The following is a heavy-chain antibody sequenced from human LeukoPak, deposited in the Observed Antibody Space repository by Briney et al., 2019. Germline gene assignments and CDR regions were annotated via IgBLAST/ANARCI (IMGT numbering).Heavy chain of an antibody. J-gene: IGHJ6*02. Sequence: ASVKVSCTASGYPFTSYGISWVRQAPGQGLEWMGWISAYNGNTNYAQKLQGRVTMTTDTSTSTAYMELRSLRSDDTAVYYCAREALTMVRGVSIYYYYYGMDVWGQGTTVTVSS. CDR2: ISAYNGNT. V-gene: IGHV1-18*01. CDR3: AREALTMVRGVSIYYYYYGMDV. D-gene: IGHD3-10*01. CDR1: GYPFTSYG.